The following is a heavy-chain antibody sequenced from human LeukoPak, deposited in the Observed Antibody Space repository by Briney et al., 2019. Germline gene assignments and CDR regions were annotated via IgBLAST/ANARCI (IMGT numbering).Heavy chain of an antibody. V-gene: IGHV3-23*01. CDR2: ITDSGDYT. J-gene: IGHJ4*02. Sequence: PGKSLRLSCATSGFTFSSYSMGWVRQAPGKGLXXXSAITDSGDYTDYAESVKGRFTISRDNSENTVYLQLNSLRVEDTAVYYCAKRFGGNYGHFDHWGQGTLVTVSS. CDR3: AKRFGGNYGHFDH. CDR1: GFTFSSYS. D-gene: IGHD3-10*01.